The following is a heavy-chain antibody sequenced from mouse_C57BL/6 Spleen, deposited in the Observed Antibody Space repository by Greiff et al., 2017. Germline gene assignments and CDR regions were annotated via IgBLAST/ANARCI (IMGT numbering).Heavy chain of an antibody. V-gene: IGHV1-82*01. J-gene: IGHJ4*01. CDR3: ARDGCYGSSYSMDY. CDR2: IYPGDGDT. D-gene: IGHD1-1*01. CDR1: GYAFSSSW. Sequence: VKLVESGPELVKPGASVKISCKASGYAFSSSWMNWVKQRPGKGLEWIGRIYPGDGDTNYNGKFKGKATLTADKSSSTAYMQLSSLTSEDSAVYVCARDGCYGSSYSMDYWGQGTSVTVSS.